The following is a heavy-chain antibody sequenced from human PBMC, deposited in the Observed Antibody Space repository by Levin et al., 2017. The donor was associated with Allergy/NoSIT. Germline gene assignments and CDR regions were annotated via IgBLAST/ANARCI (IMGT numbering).Heavy chain of an antibody. D-gene: IGHD2/OR15-2a*01. CDR2: IYYSGST. V-gene: IGHV4-39*01. J-gene: IGHJ6*02. CDR3: ARHNSKQAEGHYYYGMDV. Sequence: SETLSLTCTVSGGSISSSSYYWGWIRQPPGKGLEWIGSIYYSGSTYYNSSLKSRVTISVDTSKKQFSLKLSSVTAADTAVYHCARHNSKQAEGHYYYGMDVWGQGTTVTVSS. CDR1: GGSISSSSYY.